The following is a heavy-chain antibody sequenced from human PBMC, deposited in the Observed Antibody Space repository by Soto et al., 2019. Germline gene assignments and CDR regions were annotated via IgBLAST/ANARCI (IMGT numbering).Heavy chain of an antibody. Sequence: SETLSLTCTVSGGSISSYYWSWIRQPAGKGLEWIGRIYTSGSTNCNPSLKSRVTMSVDTSRNQFSLKLSSVTAADTAVYYCARVGKLELKGGAFDIWGQGTMVTVSS. D-gene: IGHD1-7*01. CDR2: IYTSGST. CDR3: ARVGKLELKGGAFDI. V-gene: IGHV4-4*07. J-gene: IGHJ3*02. CDR1: GGSISSYY.